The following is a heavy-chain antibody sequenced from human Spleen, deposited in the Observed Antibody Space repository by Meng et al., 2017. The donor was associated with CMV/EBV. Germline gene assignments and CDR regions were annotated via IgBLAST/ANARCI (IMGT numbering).Heavy chain of an antibody. V-gene: IGHV3-30*02. CDR1: GFTFSSYG. CDR3: AKDNFYGGGYDYYYGMDV. D-gene: IGHD2/OR15-2a*01. CDR2: IRYDGSNK. Sequence: GGSLRLSCAASGFTFSSYGMHWVRQAPGKGLEWVAFIRYDGSNKYYADSVKGRFTISRDNSKNTLYLQMNSLRAEDTAVYYCAKDNFYGGGYDYYYGMDVWGQGTTVTVSS. J-gene: IGHJ6*02.